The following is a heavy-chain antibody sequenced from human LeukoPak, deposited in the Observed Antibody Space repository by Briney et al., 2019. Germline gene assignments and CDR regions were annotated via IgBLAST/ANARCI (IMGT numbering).Heavy chain of an antibody. J-gene: IGHJ4*02. CDR2: IYYSGST. V-gene: IGHV4-59*08. CDR1: GGSISSYY. CDR3: ARLGDGGIAY. D-gene: IGHD2-21*01. Sequence: SETLSLTCTVSGGSISSYYWSWIRQPPGKGLEWIGYIYYSGSTNYRPSLKSRVTISVDTSKNQFSLKLSSVTAADTAVYYCARLGDGGIAYWGQGTLVTVSS.